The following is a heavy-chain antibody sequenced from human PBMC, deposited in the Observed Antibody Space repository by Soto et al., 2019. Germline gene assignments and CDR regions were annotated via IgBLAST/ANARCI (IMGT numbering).Heavy chain of an antibody. D-gene: IGHD1-26*01. Sequence: QVQLVQSGAEVKKPGSSVKVSCKASGGTFSSYAISWVRQAPGQGLEWMGGIIPIFGTANYAQKFQGRVTSTADKSTSTACMERSSLRSEDTDVYYCARGKQWELLGDYFDYWGQGTLVTVSS. J-gene: IGHJ4*02. CDR1: GGTFSSYA. CDR3: ARGKQWELLGDYFDY. V-gene: IGHV1-69*06. CDR2: IIPIFGTA.